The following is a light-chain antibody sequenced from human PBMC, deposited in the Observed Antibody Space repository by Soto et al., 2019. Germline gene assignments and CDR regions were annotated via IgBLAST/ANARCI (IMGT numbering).Light chain of an antibody. J-gene: IGLJ3*02. CDR2: NDN. V-gene: IGLV1-44*01. CDR3: ATWDVSPNGRV. CDR1: SSNIGSKT. Sequence: QSALTQPPSTSGTPGQRVTISCSGSSSNIGSKTLNWFRQVPGTAPKLLIYNDNQRPSGVPDRFSGSKSGTSASLAISGLQSEDEADYYCATWDVSPNGRVFGGGTKLTVL.